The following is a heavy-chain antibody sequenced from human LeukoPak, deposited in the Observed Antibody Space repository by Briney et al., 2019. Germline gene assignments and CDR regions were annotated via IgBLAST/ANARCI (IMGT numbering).Heavy chain of an antibody. J-gene: IGHJ4*02. CDR3: ARLKFYDSSGYYYYFDY. D-gene: IGHD3-22*01. CDR1: GYSFTRYW. V-gene: IGHV5-51*01. CDR2: IYPGDSDT. Sequence: GESLKISCKGSGYSFTRYWIGWVRQMPGKGLEWMGIIYPGDSDTRYSPSFQGQVTISADKSISTAYLQWSSLKASDTAMYYCARLKFYDSSGYYYYFDYWGQGTLVTVSS.